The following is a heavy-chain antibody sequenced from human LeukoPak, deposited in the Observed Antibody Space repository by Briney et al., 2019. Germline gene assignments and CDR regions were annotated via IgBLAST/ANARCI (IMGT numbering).Heavy chain of an antibody. CDR2: INPNSGGT. D-gene: IGHD2-2*02. CDR3: ARIESGYCSSTSCYTFDY. Sequence: PGASVKVSCTASGFTFTGYYMHWVRQAPGQGLEWMGWINPNSGGTNYAQKFQGRVTMTRDTSISTAYMELSRLRSDDTAVYYCARIESGYCSSTSCYTFDYWGQGTLVTVSS. J-gene: IGHJ4*02. V-gene: IGHV1-2*02. CDR1: GFTFTGYY.